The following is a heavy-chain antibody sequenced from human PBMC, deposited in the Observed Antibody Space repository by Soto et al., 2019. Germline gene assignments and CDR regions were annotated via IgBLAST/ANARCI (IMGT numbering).Heavy chain of an antibody. J-gene: IGHJ4*02. CDR1: GGSISSGGYS. V-gene: IGHV4-30-2*01. D-gene: IGHD3-3*01. Sequence: SETLSLTCAVSGGSISSGGYSWSWIRQPPGKGLEWIGYIYHSVSTYYNPSLKSRVTISVDRSKNQFSLKLSSVTAADTAVYYCAAGAIFGVVPLDYWGQGTLVTVS. CDR3: AAGAIFGVVPLDY. CDR2: IYHSVST.